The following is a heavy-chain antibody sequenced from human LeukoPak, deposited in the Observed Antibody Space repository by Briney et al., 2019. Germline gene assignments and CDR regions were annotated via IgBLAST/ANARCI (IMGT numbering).Heavy chain of an antibody. CDR3: ARDLPTVTTVHFRDS. CDR2: ISGSSSFI. CDR1: GFTFSSYS. J-gene: IGHJ4*02. V-gene: IGHV3-21*01. Sequence: GGSLRLSCVASGFTFSSYSMIWVRQAPGKGLEWVSFISGSSSFIYNADSVKGRFTVSRDNAKNSLYLQMNNLRAEDTAVYYCARDLPTVTTVHFRDSWGQGTLVTVSS. D-gene: IGHD4-17*01.